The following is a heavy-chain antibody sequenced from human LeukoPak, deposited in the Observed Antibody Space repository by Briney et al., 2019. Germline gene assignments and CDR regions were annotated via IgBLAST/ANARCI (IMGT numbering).Heavy chain of an antibody. CDR2: ISGSGGST. D-gene: IGHD2-2*01. CDR3: ASRYCSSTSCWPGYFQH. CDR1: GFTFSSYA. Sequence: GGSLRLSCAASGFTFSSYAMSWVRQAPGKGLEWVSAISGSGGSTYYADSVKGRFTISRDNSKNTLYLQMNSLRAEDTAVYYCASRYCSSTSCWPGYFQHWGQGTLVTVSS. J-gene: IGHJ1*01. V-gene: IGHV3-23*01.